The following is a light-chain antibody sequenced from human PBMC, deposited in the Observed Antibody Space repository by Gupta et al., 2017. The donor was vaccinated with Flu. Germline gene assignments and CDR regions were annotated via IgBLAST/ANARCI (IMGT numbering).Light chain of an antibody. CDR1: QGISNY. CDR3: QNYNNAYLFT. Sequence: DIQMTQSPSSLSASVGDRVTISCRASQGISNYLAWYQQKPGKVPKLLIYGASTLQSGVPSRFSGSGSVTDFTITISSLQPEDAATYYCQNYNNAYLFTFGPGTKVDI. CDR2: GAS. J-gene: IGKJ3*01. V-gene: IGKV1-27*01.